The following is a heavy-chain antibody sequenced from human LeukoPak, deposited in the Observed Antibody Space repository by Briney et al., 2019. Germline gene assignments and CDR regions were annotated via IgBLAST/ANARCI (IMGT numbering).Heavy chain of an antibody. Sequence: GGSLRLSCAASGFTFSSYGMSWVRQAPGKGLEWVSAISGSGGSTYYADSVKGRFTISRDNSKNTLYLQMNSLRAEDTAVYYCAKVDRGSYWFDPWGQGTLVTVSS. J-gene: IGHJ5*02. D-gene: IGHD2-2*03. CDR3: AKVDRGSYWFDP. CDR2: ISGSGGST. CDR1: GFTFSSYG. V-gene: IGHV3-23*01.